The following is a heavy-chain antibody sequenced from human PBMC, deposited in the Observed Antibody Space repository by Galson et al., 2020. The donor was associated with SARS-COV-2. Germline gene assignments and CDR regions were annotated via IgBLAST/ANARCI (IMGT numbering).Heavy chain of an antibody. CDR1: GFTFSSYG. CDR2: ISYDGSNK. V-gene: IGHV3-30*18. Sequence: QAGGSLRLSCAASGFTFSSYGMPWVRQAPGKGLEWVAVISYDGSNKYYADSVKGRFTISRDNSKNTLYLQMNSLRAEDTAVYYCAKDQFSGWLQLGGRGPDYWGQGTLVTVSS. D-gene: IGHD5-12*01. J-gene: IGHJ4*02. CDR3: AKDQFSGWLQLGGRGPDY.